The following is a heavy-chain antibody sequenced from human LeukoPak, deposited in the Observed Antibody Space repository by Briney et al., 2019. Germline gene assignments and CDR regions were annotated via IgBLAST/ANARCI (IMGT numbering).Heavy chain of an antibody. CDR2: INPNSGGT. J-gene: IGHJ4*02. Sequence: ASVKVSCKASGYTFTSYGISWVRQAPGQGLEWMGWINPNSGGTNYAQKFQGRVTMTRDTSISTAYMELSRLRSDDTAVYYCARARYGDYGIVYWGQGTLVTVSS. V-gene: IGHV1-2*02. CDR3: ARARYGDYGIVY. CDR1: GYTFTSYG. D-gene: IGHD4-17*01.